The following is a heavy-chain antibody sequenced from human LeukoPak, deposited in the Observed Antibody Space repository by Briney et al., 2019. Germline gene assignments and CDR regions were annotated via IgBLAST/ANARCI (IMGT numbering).Heavy chain of an antibody. D-gene: IGHD3-10*01. V-gene: IGHV1-8*03. CDR2: MNPNSGNT. Sequence: ASVKVSCKASGYTFTSYDINWVRQATGQGLEWMGWMNPNSGNTGYAQKFQGRVTITRNTSISTAYMELSSLRSEDTAVYYSASSSEMVRGGGMDVWGKGTTVTVSS. J-gene: IGHJ6*03. CDR3: ASSSEMVRGGGMDV. CDR1: GYTFTSYD.